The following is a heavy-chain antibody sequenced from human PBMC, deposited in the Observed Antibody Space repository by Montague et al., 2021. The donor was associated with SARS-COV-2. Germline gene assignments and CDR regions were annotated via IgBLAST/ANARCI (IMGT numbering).Heavy chain of an antibody. CDR2: SNHNGGT. Sequence: SETLSLTCAVSGASINSSTYFCCFLQPPPEGRQGFIGSNHNGGTTYNPPPLSRVAISVDKSKNQFSLKLSSVTAADTAVYYCARRPLGCYYYGLDVWGQGTTVTVSS. V-gene: IGHV4-4*02. J-gene: IGHJ6*02. CDR1: GASINSSTY. CDR3: ARRPLGCYYYGLDV.